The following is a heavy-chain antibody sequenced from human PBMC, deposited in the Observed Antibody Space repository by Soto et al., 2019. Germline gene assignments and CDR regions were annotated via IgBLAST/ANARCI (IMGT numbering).Heavy chain of an antibody. D-gene: IGHD3-9*01. CDR2: IIPIFGTA. Sequence: QVQLVQSGAEVKKPGSSVKVSCKASGGTFSSYAISWVRQAPGQGLEWMGGIIPIFGTANYAQKFQGRVTITAAESTRTADMELRSLRSEDTAVFYCARLPRIYEILTGHKYYYGMDVWGQRTTVTV. J-gene: IGHJ6*02. CDR1: GGTFSSYA. V-gene: IGHV1-69*01. CDR3: ARLPRIYEILTGHKYYYGMDV.